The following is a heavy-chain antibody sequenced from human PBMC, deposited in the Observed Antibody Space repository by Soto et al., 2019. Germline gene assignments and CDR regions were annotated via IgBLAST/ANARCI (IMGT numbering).Heavy chain of an antibody. J-gene: IGHJ4*02. V-gene: IGHV3-66*01. CDR3: ATLTKYDILTGFYPC. CDR2: IYSDGST. CDR1: GFTVNSNY. Sequence: EVQLVESGGGLVQPGGSLRLSCAASGFTVNSNYMSWVRQAPGKGLEWVSVIYSDGSTYYADSVKGRFIISRDNSNNTLYFQMNNLRAEDTAVYYCATLTKYDILTGFYPCWGQGTLVTVSS. D-gene: IGHD3-9*01.